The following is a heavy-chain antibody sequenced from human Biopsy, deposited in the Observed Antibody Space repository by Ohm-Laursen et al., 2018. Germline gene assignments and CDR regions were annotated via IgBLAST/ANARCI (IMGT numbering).Heavy chain of an antibody. CDR3: ARHAPSYSGSYWRYFDL. J-gene: IGHJ2*01. CDR2: IYYTGST. Sequence: SETLSLTCTVSGGSISSYYWSWIRQPPGKGLEWIGYIYYTGSTNYNPSLKSRVTISVATSKNHLPLRLTSVTAADTAVYYCARHAPSYSGSYWRYFDLWGRGTLVTVSS. D-gene: IGHD1-26*01. CDR1: GGSISSYY. V-gene: IGHV4-59*08.